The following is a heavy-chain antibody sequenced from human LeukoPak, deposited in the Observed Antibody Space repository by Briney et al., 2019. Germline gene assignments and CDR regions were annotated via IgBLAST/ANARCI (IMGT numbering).Heavy chain of an antibody. CDR2: IDYSGST. V-gene: IGHV4-59*01. CDR1: GASISSYY. Sequence: SETLSLTCTVSGASISSYYWSWIRQPPGKGLEWIGYIDYSGSTNYTPSLKSRVTISVDTSKNQFSLKLTSVTAADTAVYYCVRDKVSVYYYGMDVWGQGTTVIVSS. D-gene: IGHD6-6*01. CDR3: VRDKVSVYYYGMDV. J-gene: IGHJ6*02.